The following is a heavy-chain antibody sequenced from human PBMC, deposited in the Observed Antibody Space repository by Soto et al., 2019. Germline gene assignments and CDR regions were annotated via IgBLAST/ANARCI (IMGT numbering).Heavy chain of an antibody. V-gene: IGHV1-18*04. CDR2: VNDYNGNT. D-gene: IGHD1-7*01. CDR3: ARVNYVTRDWLGGSVYYYYGMEV. J-gene: IGHJ6*02. Sequence: QVQLVQSGAEVKKPGASVKVSCKASGYTFTSYGISWVRQAPGQGLEGIGWVNDYNGNTNYAQKLQGRVTMTTDTDTSTAYMELRSLRSGDTAVDYCARVNYVTRDWLGGSVYYYYGMEVWGQGTTVTVSS. CDR1: GYTFTSYG.